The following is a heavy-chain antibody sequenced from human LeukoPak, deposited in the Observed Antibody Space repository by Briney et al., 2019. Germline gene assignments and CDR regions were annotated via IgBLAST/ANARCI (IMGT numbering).Heavy chain of an antibody. V-gene: IGHV3-7*03. CDR3: ARGPQTNFDY. CDR1: GFSFSSFW. J-gene: IGHJ4*02. Sequence: GGSLRVSCATSGFSFSSFWMSWVRQAPGKGLEWVANIKKDGSEKYYVDSVKGRFTISRDNVKNSLYLQMNSLRAEDTGVYYCARGPQTNFDYWGQGTLVTVSS. CDR2: IKKDGSEK.